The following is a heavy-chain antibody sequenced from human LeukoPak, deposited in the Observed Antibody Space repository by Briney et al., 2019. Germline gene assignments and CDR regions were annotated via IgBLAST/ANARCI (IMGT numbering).Heavy chain of an antibody. CDR2: INPSGGST. V-gene: IGHV1-46*01. D-gene: IGHD3-10*01. CDR3: ASGILSEGEMVRGAPSA. J-gene: IGHJ4*02. Sequence: ASVKVSCKASGYTFTGYYMHWVRQAPGQGLEWMGIINPSGGSTSYAQKFQGRVTMTRDTSTSTVYMELSSLRSEDTAVYYCASGILSEGEMVRGAPSAWGQGTLVTVSS. CDR1: GYTFTGYY.